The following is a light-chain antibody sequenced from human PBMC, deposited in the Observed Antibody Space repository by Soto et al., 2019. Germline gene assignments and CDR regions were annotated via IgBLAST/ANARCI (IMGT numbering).Light chain of an antibody. CDR1: QGLLYRSTNKNY. V-gene: IGKV4-1*01. CDR2: WAS. Sequence: DILMTQSPESLTVSVGERATINCKSSQGLLYRSTNKNYLAWYQQKPGQPPKLLIYWASTRESGVHDRFSGSGSGRDFTLAISNVQAEDVAVYYCERYYNTPLTFGGGTKVEIK. J-gene: IGKJ4*01. CDR3: ERYYNTPLT.